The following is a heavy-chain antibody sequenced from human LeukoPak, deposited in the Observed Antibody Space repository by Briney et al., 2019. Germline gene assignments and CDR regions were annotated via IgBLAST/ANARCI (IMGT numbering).Heavy chain of an antibody. Sequence: GASVKVSCKASGYTFTGYYMHWVRQAPGQGLEWMGWINPNSGGTNYAQKFQGRVTMTRDTSISTAYMELSRLRSDDTDVYYCARASQKYYDILTGYWFDYWGQGTLVTVSS. CDR2: INPNSGGT. CDR1: GYTFTGYY. V-gene: IGHV1-2*02. J-gene: IGHJ4*02. D-gene: IGHD3-9*01. CDR3: ARASQKYYDILTGYWFDY.